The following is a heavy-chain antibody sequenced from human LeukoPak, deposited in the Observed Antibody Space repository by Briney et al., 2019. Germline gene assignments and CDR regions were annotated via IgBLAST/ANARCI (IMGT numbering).Heavy chain of an antibody. CDR3: AGEAMGAPDY. CDR1: GYTFTSNH. V-gene: IGHV1-46*01. CDR2: LLPNYGGT. Sequence: ASVKLSCKASGYTFTSNHMHWVRKGPGQGLEWMGILLPNYGGTIHAQKFRGRVTVTRYTSTSTVYMELSSLRSDDTAVYYCAGEAMGAPDYWGQGTLVTVSS. J-gene: IGHJ4*02. D-gene: IGHD1-26*01.